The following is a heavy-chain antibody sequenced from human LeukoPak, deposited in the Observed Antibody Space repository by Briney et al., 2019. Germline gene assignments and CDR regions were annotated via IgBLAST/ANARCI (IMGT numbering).Heavy chain of an antibody. CDR3: ARLISSHHSFDY. CDR2: IFYTGST. V-gene: IGHV4-39*01. D-gene: IGHD2/OR15-2a*01. J-gene: IGHJ4*02. CDR1: GDSISSSSFF. Sequence: SETLSLTCTVSGDSISSSSFFWSWIRQLPGGGLEYIGSIFYTGSTYYNPSLKSRVTISIETSKNQFSLRLRSVTAAVTAVFYCARLISSHHSFDYWGQGTLVTVSS.